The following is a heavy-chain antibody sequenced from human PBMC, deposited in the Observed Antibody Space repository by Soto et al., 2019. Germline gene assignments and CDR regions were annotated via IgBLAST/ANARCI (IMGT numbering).Heavy chain of an antibody. Sequence: GESLKISCKTSGYSFISYWVTWVRQKPGKGLEWMGTFYPGDSTSTYSPSFQGQVTISVDKSISTAYLHLSSLKASDTAMYYCARIIGYCRNNDCSWTFDIWGQGTTVTVSS. J-gene: IGHJ3*02. CDR2: FYPGDSTS. CDR3: ARIIGYCRNNDCSWTFDI. D-gene: IGHD2-2*03. V-gene: IGHV5-51*01. CDR1: GYSFISYW.